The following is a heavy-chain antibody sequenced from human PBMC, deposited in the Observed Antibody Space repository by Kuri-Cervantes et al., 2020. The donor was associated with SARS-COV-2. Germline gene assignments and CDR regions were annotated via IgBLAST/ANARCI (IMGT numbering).Heavy chain of an antibody. CDR2: ISTDGNKR. CDR3: AKMGDNYSKGDQGNEV. D-gene: IGHD4-11*01. CDR1: GSSFSRLP. J-gene: IGHJ6*02. Sequence: SLIISSAAAGSSFSRLPMHWVRHAPGKGLEWVALISTDGNKRYYGEFVKGRFTLSRDNSKNTLNIDMNSLRPGDTGVYYCAKMGDNYSKGDQGNEVWGQGITVTVSS. V-gene: IGHV3-30*18.